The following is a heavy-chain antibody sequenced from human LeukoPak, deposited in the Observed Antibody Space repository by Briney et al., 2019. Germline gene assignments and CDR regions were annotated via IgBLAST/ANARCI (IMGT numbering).Heavy chain of an antibody. V-gene: IGHV2-5*02. D-gene: IGHD3-22*01. J-gene: IGHJ4*02. Sequence: VSGPTLVNPTQTLTLTCTFSGFSLSTSGVGVGWIRQPPGKALEWLSLIYWDDDKRYSPSLKSRLTITKDTSKDQVVLTMTNMDSVHAAKYYCAHVDSSGYYLLFDYWGQGTLVTVSS. CDR3: AHVDSSGYYLLFDY. CDR1: GFSLSTSGVG. CDR2: IYWDDDK.